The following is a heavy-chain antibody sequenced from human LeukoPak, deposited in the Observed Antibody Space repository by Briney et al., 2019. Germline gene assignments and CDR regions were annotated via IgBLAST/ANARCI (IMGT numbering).Heavy chain of an antibody. CDR3: ARQLYCGGDCYYTPFDY. Sequence: GESLKISCKGSGYSFTNYWIGWVRQMPGKGLEWMGIIYPGDSDTRYSPSFRGQVTISADKSISTAYPQWSSLKASDTAMYYCARQLYCGGDCYYTPFDYSGQGILVTVYS. CDR2: IYPGDSDT. D-gene: IGHD2-21*02. CDR1: GYSFTNYW. V-gene: IGHV5-51*01. J-gene: IGHJ4*02.